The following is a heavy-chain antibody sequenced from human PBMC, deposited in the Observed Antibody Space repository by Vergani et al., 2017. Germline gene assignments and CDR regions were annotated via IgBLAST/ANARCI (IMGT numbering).Heavy chain of an antibody. J-gene: IGHJ3*02. CDR1: GGTFSSYA. CDR2: IIPIFGTV. CDR3: ARVEVIEAYKYDILTAYLSRSGAFDI. Sequence: QVQLVQSGAEVKKPGSSVKVSCKASGGTFSSYAISWVRQAPGHGLEWMGRIIPIFGTVNYAQNFQGRVTITADESTSTAYMELSSLRSEDTAVYYCARVEVIEAYKYDILTAYLSRSGAFDIWGQGTMVTVSS. D-gene: IGHD3-9*01. V-gene: IGHV1-69*13.